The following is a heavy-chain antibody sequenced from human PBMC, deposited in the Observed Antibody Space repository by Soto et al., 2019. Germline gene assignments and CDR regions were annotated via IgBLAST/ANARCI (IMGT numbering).Heavy chain of an antibody. CDR3: AADVGGYLYGLARH. Sequence: VASGKVSSKTSWFTFSNSGVPWVGQARGHRLQWIGWIDGGSGNANCAQMDQERVTISRAMSTSTAYMELTSLRPEDTAVYYCAADVGGYLYGLARHWGPGTLVTAAS. CDR1: WFTFSNSG. J-gene: IGHJ4*02. D-gene: IGHD4-17*01. CDR2: IDGGSGNA. V-gene: IGHV1-58*01.